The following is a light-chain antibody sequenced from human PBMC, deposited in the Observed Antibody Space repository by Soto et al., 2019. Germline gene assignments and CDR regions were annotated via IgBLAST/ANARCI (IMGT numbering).Light chain of an antibody. CDR2: EVS. J-gene: IGLJ1*01. CDR3: SSYAGSNTYV. V-gene: IGLV2-8*01. Sequence: QSALTQPPSASGSAGQSVTISCTGTSSDVGGYNYVSWYQQHPGKAPKLMIYEVSKRPSGVPDRFSGSKSGNTASLTVSGLQVEDEADYYCSSYAGSNTYVFGTGTKVTVL. CDR1: SSDVGGYNY.